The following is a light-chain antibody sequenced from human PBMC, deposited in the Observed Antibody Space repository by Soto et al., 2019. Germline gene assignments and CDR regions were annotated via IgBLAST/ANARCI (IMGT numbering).Light chain of an antibody. CDR2: GAS. CDR3: QQFGSSPT. V-gene: IGKV3-20*01. Sequence: EIVLTQSRCTLSFSPLERATLLCRASQTISSTFLAWYQQKPGQAPRLLIYGASSRATGIPDRFSGSGSGTDFTLTISRLEPEDFAVYYCQQFGSSPTFGGGTKVDIK. CDR1: QTISSTF. J-gene: IGKJ4*01.